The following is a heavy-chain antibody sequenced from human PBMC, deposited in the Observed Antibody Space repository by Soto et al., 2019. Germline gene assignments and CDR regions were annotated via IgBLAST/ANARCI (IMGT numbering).Heavy chain of an antibody. CDR2: IHNSGST. J-gene: IGHJ4*02. CDR1: CGSVSSYY. CDR3: ARTTMIVHY. Sequence: PSETLSLTCTVSCGSVSSYYWRWIRQPPGKGLQWIGYIHNSGSTNYNPSLKSRVTMSVDASKTRFSLKMTSVTAADTAVYYCARTTMIVHYWGQGTLVTVSS. V-gene: IGHV4-59*02. D-gene: IGHD3-22*01.